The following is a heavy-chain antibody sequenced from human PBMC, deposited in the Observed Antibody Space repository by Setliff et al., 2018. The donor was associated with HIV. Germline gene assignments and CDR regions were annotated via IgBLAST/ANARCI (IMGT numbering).Heavy chain of an antibody. Sequence: GASVKVSCKASGYTFISYAVYWVRQAPGQGLEWVGWINPNNGNTKYAQNFQGRVSMTTTDTSTTTAYMELRSLTSDDTAVYYCARVSRSGWFFDWWGQGSLVTVSS. CDR2: INPNNGNT. J-gene: IGHJ4*02. D-gene: IGHD6-19*01. CDR1: GYTFISYA. CDR3: ARVSRSGWFFDW. V-gene: IGHV1-18*01.